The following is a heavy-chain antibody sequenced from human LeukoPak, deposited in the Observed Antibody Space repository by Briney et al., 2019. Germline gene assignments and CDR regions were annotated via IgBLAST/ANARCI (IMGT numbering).Heavy chain of an antibody. J-gene: IGHJ6*03. V-gene: IGHV3-7*01. CDR2: INQDGSVI. D-gene: IGHD6-6*01. Sequence: GGSLRLSCAASGFTFSSYSMNWVRQAPGKGLEWVANINQDGSVIYYVDSVKGRFTISRDNAKNSLYLQMNSLSVDDTALYSCTKDRQGPYYYYLDVWGKGTTVTVSS. CDR1: GFTFSSYS. CDR3: TKDRQGPYYYYLDV.